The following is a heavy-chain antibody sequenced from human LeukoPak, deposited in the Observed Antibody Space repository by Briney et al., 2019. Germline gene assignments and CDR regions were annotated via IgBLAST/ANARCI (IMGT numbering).Heavy chain of an antibody. V-gene: IGHV4-59*12. Sequence: SETLSLTCTVSGGSISFYYWSWIRQPPGKGLEWIGYIYSTGSTNYNPSLMSRVTMSVDTSKNQFSLRLISVAAADTAVYYCARLWFGESTFDYWGQGTLVTVSS. CDR2: IYSTGST. J-gene: IGHJ4*02. CDR3: ARLWFGESTFDY. D-gene: IGHD3-10*01. CDR1: GGSISFYY.